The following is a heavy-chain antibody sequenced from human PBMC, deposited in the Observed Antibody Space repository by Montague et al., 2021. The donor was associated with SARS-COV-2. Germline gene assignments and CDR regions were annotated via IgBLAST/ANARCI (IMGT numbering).Heavy chain of an antibody. Sequence: SLRLSCAASGFTFGDHAMHWVRQAPGKGPEWISGITWDSATLGYAASVKGRFTISRDNAKNSLYLQMNSLRAEGTTLYYCAKDFDYYDSSGYFDYWGQGTLVTVSS. D-gene: IGHD3-22*01. V-gene: IGHV3-9*01. CDR1: GFTFGDHA. CDR2: ITWDSATL. CDR3: AKDFDYYDSSGYFDY. J-gene: IGHJ4*02.